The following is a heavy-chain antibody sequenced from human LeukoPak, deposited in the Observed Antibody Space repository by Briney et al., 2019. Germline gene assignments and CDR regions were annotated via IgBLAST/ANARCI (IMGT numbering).Heavy chain of an antibody. V-gene: IGHV4-39*07. CDR2: IYYSGST. CDR1: GGSISSSSYY. CDR3: ARGTDWRGKNFDY. Sequence: SETLSLTCTVSGGSISSSSYYWGWIRQPPGKGLEWIGSIYYSGSTNYNPSLKSRVTISVDTSKNQFSLKLSSVTAADTAVYYCARGTDWRGKNFDYWGQGTLVTVSS. J-gene: IGHJ4*02. D-gene: IGHD3-9*01.